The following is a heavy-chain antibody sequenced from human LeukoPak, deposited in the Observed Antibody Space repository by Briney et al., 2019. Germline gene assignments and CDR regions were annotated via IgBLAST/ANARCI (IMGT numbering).Heavy chain of an antibody. Sequence: ASVKVSCKASGYTFTGYYMHWVRQAPGQGLEWMGWINPNSGGTNYAQKFQGRVTMTRDTSISTAYMELSRLRSDDTAVYYCARALRFLEWLLDYYYGMDVWGQGTTVTVSS. CDR1: GYTFTGYY. V-gene: IGHV1-2*02. D-gene: IGHD3-3*01. J-gene: IGHJ6*02. CDR3: ARALRFLEWLLDYYYGMDV. CDR2: INPNSGGT.